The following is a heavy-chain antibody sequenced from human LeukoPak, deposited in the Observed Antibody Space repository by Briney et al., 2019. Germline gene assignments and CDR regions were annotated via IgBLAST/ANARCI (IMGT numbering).Heavy chain of an antibody. Sequence: KPSETLSLTCTVSGGSISSYYWSWIRQPPGKGLEWIGYIYYSGSTNYNPSLKSRVTISVDTSKNQFSLKLSSVTAADTAVYYCARDPQATGYYYYGMDVWGQGTTVTVSS. CDR3: ARDPQATGYYYYGMDV. CDR2: IYYSGST. CDR1: GGSISSYY. V-gene: IGHV4-59*01. J-gene: IGHJ6*02.